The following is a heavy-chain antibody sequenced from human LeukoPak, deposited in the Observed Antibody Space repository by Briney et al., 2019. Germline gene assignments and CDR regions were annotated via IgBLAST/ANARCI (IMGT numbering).Heavy chain of an antibody. CDR1: GFTFSSYS. CDR2: ISSSSSYI. D-gene: IGHD6-13*01. CDR3: ARDLEAAVVNY. Sequence: GGSLRLSCAASGFTFSSYSMNWVRQAPGKGLEWVSSISSSSSYIYYADSVKGRFTISRDNAKNSLYLQMNSLRAEDTAVYYCARDLEAAVVNYWGQGTLVTVSS. J-gene: IGHJ4*02. V-gene: IGHV3-21*01.